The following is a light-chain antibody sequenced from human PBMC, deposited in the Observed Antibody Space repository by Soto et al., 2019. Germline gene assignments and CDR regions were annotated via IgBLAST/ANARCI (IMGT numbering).Light chain of an antibody. V-gene: IGLV2-14*01. CDR3: SSYTSSSTRV. CDR1: SSDVGGYKF. J-gene: IGLJ3*02. Sequence: QSVLTQPASVSGSPGQSITISCTGTSSDVGGYKFVSWYQQHPGKAPKLMIYEVSNRPSGVSNRFSGSKSGNTASLTISGLQVEDEADYYCSSYTSSSTRVFGGGTKLTVL. CDR2: EVS.